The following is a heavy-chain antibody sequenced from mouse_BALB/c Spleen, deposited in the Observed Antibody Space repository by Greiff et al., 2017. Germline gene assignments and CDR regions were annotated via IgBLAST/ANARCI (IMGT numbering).Heavy chain of an antibody. J-gene: IGHJ3*01. Sequence: EVKLVESGAGLVKPGGSLKLSCAASGFTFSSYAMPWVRQSPEKRLEWVAEISSGGSDTYYPDTVTGRFTISRDNAKNTLYLEMSSLRSEDTAMYYGARGGYDDDAAWFAYWGQGTLVTVSA. V-gene: IGHV5-9-4*01. CDR2: ISSGGSDT. CDR1: GFTFSSYA. D-gene: IGHD2-4*01. CDR3: ARGGYDDDAAWFAY.